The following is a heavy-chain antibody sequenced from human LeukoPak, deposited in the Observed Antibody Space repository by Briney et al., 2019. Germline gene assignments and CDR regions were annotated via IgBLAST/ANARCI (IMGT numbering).Heavy chain of an antibody. D-gene: IGHD6-25*01. CDR1: GGSISSYY. Sequence: SETLSLTCTVSGGSISSYYWSWIRQPPGKGLEWIGYIYYSGSTNYNPSLKSRVTISVDTSKNQFSLKLSFVTAADTAVYYCARRRRQRDGYYYGMGVWGQGTTVTVSS. V-gene: IGHV4-59*08. CDR3: ARRRRQRDGYYYGMGV. J-gene: IGHJ6*02. CDR2: IYYSGST.